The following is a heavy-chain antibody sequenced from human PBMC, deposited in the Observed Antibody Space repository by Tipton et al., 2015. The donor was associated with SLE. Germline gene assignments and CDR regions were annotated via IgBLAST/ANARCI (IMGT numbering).Heavy chain of an antibody. CDR2: MYYSGST. V-gene: IGHV4-39*07. Sequence: TLSLTCSVSGDSISRGTYYWGWIRQPPGGGLEWIASMYYSGSTYHNPSLKSRVTISLDTSKNQFSLNLNSVTAADTAVYYCARGAGSWVVTWGQGTLVTVSS. D-gene: IGHD4-23*01. CDR3: ARGAGSWVVT. CDR1: GDSISRGTYY. J-gene: IGHJ4*02.